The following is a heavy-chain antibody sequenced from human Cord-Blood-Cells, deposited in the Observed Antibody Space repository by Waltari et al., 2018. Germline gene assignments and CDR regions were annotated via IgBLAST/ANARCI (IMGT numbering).Heavy chain of an antibody. V-gene: IGHV3-73*02. CDR1: GCSFSGSA. D-gene: IGHD1-26*01. Sequence: EVQLVESGRGLVQRGGDLTLSCEASGCSFSGSAMHGVRQASGKGLGWVGRIRSKANSYATAYAASVKGRFTISRDDSKNTAYLQMNSLKTEDTAVYYCTRLSGSYGYWGQGTLVTVSS. CDR3: TRLSGSYGY. J-gene: IGHJ4*02. CDR2: IRSKANSYAT.